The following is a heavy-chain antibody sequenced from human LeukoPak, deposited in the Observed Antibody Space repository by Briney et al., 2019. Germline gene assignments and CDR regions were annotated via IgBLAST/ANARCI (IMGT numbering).Heavy chain of an antibody. Sequence: PGGSLRLSCAASGFIVSSRHMSWVRQAPGKGLEWFSVIYSGGGTNYADSVKGRFTISRDNSKNTLYLQLNSLRAEDTAVYYCARDLYSSGPWGQGTLVTVSS. J-gene: IGHJ5*02. CDR3: ARDLYSSGP. CDR1: GFIVSSRH. CDR2: IYSGGGT. D-gene: IGHD3-22*01. V-gene: IGHV3-66*01.